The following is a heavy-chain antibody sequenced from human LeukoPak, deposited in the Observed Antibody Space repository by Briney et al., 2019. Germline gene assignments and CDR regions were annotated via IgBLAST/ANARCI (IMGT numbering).Heavy chain of an antibody. V-gene: IGHV4-38-2*02. D-gene: IGHD2-15*01. Sequence: PSETLSLTCTDSGYSISSGYYCGWIRQPPGKGLEWSGSIHHSGSTYYNPSLKSRVTILVDTSKNQFSLKLNSVTAADTAVYYCARDKSGGTNFLDYWGLGTLVTVSS. CDR1: GYSISSGYY. CDR2: IHHSGST. CDR3: ARDKSGGTNFLDY. J-gene: IGHJ4*02.